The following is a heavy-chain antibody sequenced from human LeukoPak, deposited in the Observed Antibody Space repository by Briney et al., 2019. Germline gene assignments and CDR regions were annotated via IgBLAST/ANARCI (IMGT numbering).Heavy chain of an antibody. V-gene: IGHV6-1*01. CDR3: ARDKALPGYRGYYFDY. J-gene: IGHJ4*02. CDR2: TYYRSKWYN. CDR1: GDSVSSNSAA. D-gene: IGHD6-13*01. Sequence: SQTLSLTCAISGDSVSSNSAAWNWIRQSPSRGLEWLGRTYYRSKWYNDYAVSVKSRITINPDTSKNQFSLQLNSVTPEDTAVYYCARDKALPGYRGYYFDYWGQGTLVTVSS.